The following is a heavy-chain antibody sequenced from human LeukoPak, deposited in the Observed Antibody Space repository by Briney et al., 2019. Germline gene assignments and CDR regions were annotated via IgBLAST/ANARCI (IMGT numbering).Heavy chain of an antibody. D-gene: IGHD3-22*01. CDR3: ARNETSGYFDI. Sequence: SETLSLTCTVSGGSISSSTHYWGWIRQSPGKGLEWIGSMYNSGSISYNPSLRSRVAITVDTSKNQFSLNFNSVTAADTALYFCARNETSGYFDIWGQGTMVTVSS. J-gene: IGHJ3*02. CDR2: MYNSGSI. V-gene: IGHV4-39*01. CDR1: GGSISSSTHY.